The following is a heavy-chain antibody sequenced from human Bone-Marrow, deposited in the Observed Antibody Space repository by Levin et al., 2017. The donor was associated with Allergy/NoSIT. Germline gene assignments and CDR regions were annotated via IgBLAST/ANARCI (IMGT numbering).Heavy chain of an antibody. V-gene: IGHV1-69*13. J-gene: IGHJ4*02. CDR2: IIPIFHTP. CDR1: GGTVNTYS. D-gene: IGHD5-12*01. Sequence: SVKVSCKTSGGTVNTYSFNWVRQAPGQGLEWMGGIIPIFHTPKYAQKFQGRVTITADESTSTVYMEVSSLRSEDTALYYCARDGGYSGYDGGNYFDYWGQGTLVTVSS. CDR3: ARDGGYSGYDGGNYFDY.